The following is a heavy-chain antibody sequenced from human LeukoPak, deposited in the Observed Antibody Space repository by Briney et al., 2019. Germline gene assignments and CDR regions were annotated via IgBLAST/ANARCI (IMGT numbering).Heavy chain of an antibody. CDR2: IYSRGST. CDR3: TRTFLSGDGYKVGYFDY. J-gene: IGHJ4*02. V-gene: IGHV3-53*01. D-gene: IGHD5-24*01. CDR1: GLTVSSNY. Sequence: PGGSLRLSCAASGLTVSSNYMSWVRQAPGKGLEWVSLIYSRGSTYYADSVKGRFTISRDNSKNTLFLQMNSLTAEDTAMYYCTRTFLSGDGYKVGYFDYWGQGTLVTVSS.